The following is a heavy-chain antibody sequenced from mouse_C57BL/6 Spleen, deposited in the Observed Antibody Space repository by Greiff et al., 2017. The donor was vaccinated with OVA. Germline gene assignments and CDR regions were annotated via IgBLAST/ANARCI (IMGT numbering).Heavy chain of an antibody. CDR2: IDPSDSET. CDR3: ARGGSYDGSSFPDV. Sequence: VQLQQPGAELVRPGSSVKLSCKASGYTFTSYWMHWVKQRPIQGLEWIGNIDPSDSETHYNQKFKDKATLTVDKSSSTAYMQLSSLTSEDSAVYYCARGGSYDGSSFPDVWGTGTTVTVSA. J-gene: IGHJ1*03. D-gene: IGHD1-1*01. V-gene: IGHV1-52*01. CDR1: GYTFTSYW.